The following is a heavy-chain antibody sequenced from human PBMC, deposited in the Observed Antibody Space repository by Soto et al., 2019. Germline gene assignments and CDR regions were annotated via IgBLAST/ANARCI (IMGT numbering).Heavy chain of an antibody. CDR1: GGAFNGYY. V-gene: IGHV4-34*01. CDR3: ARAGAALVRGSIGGFDY. Sequence: QVHLQQWGAGLLKPSETLSLTCAVHGGAFNGYYWTWFRQSQGKGLKWIGKINHSGIVDYNPSLKSRVTFTIDTSKKQFSLTLTSVTAADTAVYYCARAGAALVRGSIGGFDYWGQGTLVTVSS. CDR2: INHSGIV. J-gene: IGHJ4*02. D-gene: IGHD3-10*01.